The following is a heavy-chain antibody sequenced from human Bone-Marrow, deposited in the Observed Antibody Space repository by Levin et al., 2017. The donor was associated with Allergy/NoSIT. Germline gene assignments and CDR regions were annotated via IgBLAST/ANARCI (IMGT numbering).Heavy chain of an antibody. CDR3: ARQRGYCSHSSCHPRDGFDI. J-gene: IGHJ3*02. Sequence: RGESLKISCKGSGYSFTNYWIGWVRQMPGKGLEWMGIIYPGDSDTRHSPPFQGQVTISADKSISVVYVSWSSLKASDTAMYYWARQRGYCSHSSCHPRDGFDIWGQGTMVTVSS. D-gene: IGHD2-2*01. CDR1: GYSFTNYW. V-gene: IGHV5-51*01. CDR2: IYPGDSDT.